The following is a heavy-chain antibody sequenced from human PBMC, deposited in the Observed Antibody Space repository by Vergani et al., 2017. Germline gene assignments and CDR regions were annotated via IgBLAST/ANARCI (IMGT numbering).Heavy chain of an antibody. CDR3: AKTREYSGDANDAFDI. CDR2: ISGSGGST. CDR1: GFTFSSYA. V-gene: IGHV3-23*01. J-gene: IGHJ3*02. Sequence: EVQLLESGGGLVQPGGSLRLSSAASGFTFSSYAMSWVRQAPGKGLEWVSAISGSGGSTYYADSVKGRFTISRDNSKNTLYLQMNSLRAEDTAVYYCAKTREYSGDANDAFDIWGQGTMVTVSS. D-gene: IGHD5-12*01.